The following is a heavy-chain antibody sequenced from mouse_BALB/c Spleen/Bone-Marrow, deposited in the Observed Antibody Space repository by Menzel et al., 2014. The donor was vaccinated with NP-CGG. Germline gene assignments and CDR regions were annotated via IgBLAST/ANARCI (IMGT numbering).Heavy chain of an antibody. CDR1: GYSFTGYN. J-gene: IGHJ2*01. CDR2: IDPYYGGT. Sequence: EVHLVESGPELEKPGASVKISCKASGYSFTGYNMNWVKQSNGKSLEWIGNIDPYYGGTSYNRKFKGKATLTVDKSSSTAYMQLKSLTSEDSAVYYCAIFSITTVVKGYWGQGTTLTVSS. D-gene: IGHD1-1*01. CDR3: AIFSITTVVKGY. V-gene: IGHV1-39*01.